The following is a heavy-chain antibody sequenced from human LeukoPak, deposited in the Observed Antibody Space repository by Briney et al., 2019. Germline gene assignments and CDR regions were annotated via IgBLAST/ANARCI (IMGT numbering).Heavy chain of an antibody. CDR1: GGSISSGGYS. J-gene: IGHJ4*02. D-gene: IGHD5-24*01. V-gene: IGHV4-30-4*07. CDR3: ARDGYNYASGFDY. Sequence: PSETLSLTCAVSGGSISSGGYSWSWIRQPPGKGLEWIGYIYYSGSTYYNPSLKSRVTISVDTSKNQFSLKLTSVTVADTAVYYCARDGYNYASGFDYWGQGTLVTVSS. CDR2: IYYSGST.